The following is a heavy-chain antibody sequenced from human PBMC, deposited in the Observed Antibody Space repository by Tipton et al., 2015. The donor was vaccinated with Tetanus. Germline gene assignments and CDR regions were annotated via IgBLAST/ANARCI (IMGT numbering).Heavy chain of an antibody. CDR3: ASGSSLDY. Sequence: SLRLSCTVSGFTFSSYSMNWVRPAPGRGLEWLSSISSTTAYIYYADSVKGRFTISRDNAHNSLFLHMNSLRAEDTAVYFCASGSSLDYWGQGALVTVSA. CDR1: GFTFSSYS. V-gene: IGHV3-21*01. CDR2: ISSTTAYI. J-gene: IGHJ4*02. D-gene: IGHD6-6*01.